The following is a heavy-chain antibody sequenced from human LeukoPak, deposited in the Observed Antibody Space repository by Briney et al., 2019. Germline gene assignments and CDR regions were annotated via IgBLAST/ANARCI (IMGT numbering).Heavy chain of an antibody. CDR1: GFTFSNYW. CDR2: IRYDGSSK. Sequence: GGSLRLSCAASGFTFSNYWMHWVRQAPGKGLEWVAFIRYDGSSKYYVDSVKGRFTISRDNSKNTLYLQMTSLRAEDTAVYYFTRRDGADSHPYDCGGQRTLVTASS. V-gene: IGHV3-30*02. CDR3: TRRDGADSHPYDC. J-gene: IGHJ4*02. D-gene: IGHD4-23*01.